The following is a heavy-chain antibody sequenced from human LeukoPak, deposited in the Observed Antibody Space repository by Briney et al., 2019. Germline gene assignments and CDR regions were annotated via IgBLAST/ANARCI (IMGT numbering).Heavy chain of an antibody. CDR3: ARWGAYGDDAFDI. Sequence: SETLSLTCTVSGGSISSGDYYWSWIRQHPGKGLEWIGYIYYSGSTYYNPSLKSRVTISVDTSKNQFSLKLSSVTAADTAVYYCARWGAYGDDAFDIWGQGTVVTVSS. D-gene: IGHD4-17*01. J-gene: IGHJ3*02. CDR1: GGSISSGDYY. CDR2: IYYSGST. V-gene: IGHV4-31*03.